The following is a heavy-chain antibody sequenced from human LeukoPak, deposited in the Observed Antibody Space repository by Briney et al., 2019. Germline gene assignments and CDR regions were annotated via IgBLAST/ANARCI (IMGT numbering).Heavy chain of an antibody. V-gene: IGHV3-23*01. CDR2: IIGSGGST. D-gene: IGHD6-19*01. CDR3: AKDFATGYSSGWYVY. J-gene: IGHJ4*02. Sequence: PGGSLRLSCAASRFTFSSYAMSWVRQAPGKGLEWVSAIIGSGGSTYYADSVKGRFTISRDNSKNTLYLQMNSLRAEDTAVYYCAKDFATGYSSGWYVYWGQGTLVTVSS. CDR1: RFTFSSYA.